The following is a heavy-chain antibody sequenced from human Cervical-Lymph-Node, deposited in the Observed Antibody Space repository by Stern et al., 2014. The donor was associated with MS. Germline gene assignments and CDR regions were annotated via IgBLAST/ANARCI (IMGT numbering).Heavy chain of an antibody. J-gene: IGHJ6*02. Sequence: EVQLVESGGGLVQPGGSLRLSCAASGFTFSSYWMHWVRQAPGKGLVWVSRINSDGSSTSYADSVKGRFTISRDNAKNTLYLQMNSLRAEDTAVYYCARVSGRGHTYDTYYFYGMDVWGQGTTVTVSS. V-gene: IGHV3-74*01. CDR1: GFTFSSYW. CDR3: ARVSGRGHTYDTYYFYGMDV. D-gene: IGHD3-9*01. CDR2: INSDGSST.